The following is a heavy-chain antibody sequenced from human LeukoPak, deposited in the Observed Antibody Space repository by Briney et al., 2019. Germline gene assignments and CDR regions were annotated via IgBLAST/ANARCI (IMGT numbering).Heavy chain of an antibody. D-gene: IGHD2-15*01. V-gene: IGHV3-33*03. CDR3: AKDIGPSLRSYFDY. CDR1: GFTFSSYG. Sequence: PGGSLRLSCAASGFTFSSYGMHWVRQAPGKGLEWVAVIWYDGSNKYYADSVKGRFTISRDNAKNSLYLQMNSLRAEDMALYYCAKDIGPSLRSYFDYWGQGTLVTVSS. J-gene: IGHJ4*02. CDR2: IWYDGSNK.